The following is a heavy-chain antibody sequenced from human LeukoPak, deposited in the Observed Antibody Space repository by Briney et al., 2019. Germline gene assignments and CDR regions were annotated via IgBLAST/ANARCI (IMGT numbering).Heavy chain of an antibody. V-gene: IGHV4-34*01. CDR3: ARRASSSSGNYYYYMDV. CDR1: GFTFSSYS. D-gene: IGHD6-6*01. Sequence: GSLRLSCAASGFTFSSYSMNWVRQPPGKGLEWIGEINHSGSTNYNPSLKSRVTISVDTSKNQFSLKLSSVTAADTAVYYCARRASSSSGNYYYYMDVWGKGTTVTVSS. CDR2: INHSGST. J-gene: IGHJ6*03.